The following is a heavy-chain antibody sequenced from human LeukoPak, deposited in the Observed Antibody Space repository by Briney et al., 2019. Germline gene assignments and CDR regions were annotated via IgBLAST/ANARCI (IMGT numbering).Heavy chain of an antibody. CDR2: IRYDGSNK. J-gene: IGHJ4*02. Sequence: PGGSLRLSCAASGFTLSNYGMHWVRQSPGKGLKWVAFIRYDGSNKYYADSVKGRSTISRDNSKNTLYLQMNSLRAEDTAVYYCAKGLDGYNYFESPFDYWGQGTLVTVSS. CDR1: GFTLSNYG. V-gene: IGHV3-30*02. D-gene: IGHD5-24*01. CDR3: AKGLDGYNYFESPFDY.